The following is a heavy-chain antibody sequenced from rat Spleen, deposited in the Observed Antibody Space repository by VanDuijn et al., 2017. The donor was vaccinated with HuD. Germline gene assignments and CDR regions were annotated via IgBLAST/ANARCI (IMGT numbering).Heavy chain of an antibody. V-gene: IGHV3-4*01. CDR1: GYTITSGY. CDR2: ISFSDNT. D-gene: IGHD1-10*01. Sequence: EIQLQESGPGLVKPSQSLSLTCSVTGYTITSGYDWNWIRKFPGNKMEWMGYISFSDNTNYNPSLKGRISITRDTSKNQFFLQLNSVTTEDTATYYCARLNNNWGFAYWGQGTLVTVSS. CDR3: ARLNNNWGFAY. J-gene: IGHJ3*01.